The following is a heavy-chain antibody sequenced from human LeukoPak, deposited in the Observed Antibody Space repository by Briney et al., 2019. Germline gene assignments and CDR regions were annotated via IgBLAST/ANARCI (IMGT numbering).Heavy chain of an antibody. CDR1: GGSISSYY. V-gene: IGHV4-59*12. CDR2: IYYSGST. Sequence: SETLSLTCTVSGGSISSYYWSWIRQPPGKGLEWIGYIYYSGSTNYNPSLKSRVTMSVDTSKNQFSLKLSSVTAADTAVYYCAREVSHYDFWSGYFSPYYYYGMDVWGQGTTVTVSS. J-gene: IGHJ6*02. CDR3: AREVSHYDFWSGYFSPYYYYGMDV. D-gene: IGHD3-3*01.